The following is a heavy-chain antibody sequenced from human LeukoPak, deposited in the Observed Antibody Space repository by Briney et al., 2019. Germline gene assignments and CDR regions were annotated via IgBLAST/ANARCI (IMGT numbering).Heavy chain of an antibody. CDR1: GGSISSYY. J-gene: IGHJ5*02. CDR3: ARTSNYDFWSGYYKDNWFDP. CDR2: IYYSGST. D-gene: IGHD3-3*01. Sequence: SETLSLTRTVSGGSISSYYWSWIRQPPGKGVEWMGYIYYSGSTNYNPSLKRRVTISVDTYKNEFSLKLSSVTAADTAVYYCARTSNYDFWSGYYKDNWFDPWGQGTLVTVPS. V-gene: IGHV4-59*01.